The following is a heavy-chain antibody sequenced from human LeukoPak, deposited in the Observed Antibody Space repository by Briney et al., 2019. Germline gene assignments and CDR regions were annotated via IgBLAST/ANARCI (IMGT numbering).Heavy chain of an antibody. CDR2: IWYDGSNK. CDR1: GFTFSRYG. J-gene: IGHJ6*02. V-gene: IGHV3-33*01. D-gene: IGHD1-7*01. CDR3: ARAPELLGYYYGMDV. Sequence: PGGSLRLSCAASGFTFSRYGMHWVRQAPGKGLEWVAVIWYDGSNKYYADSVKGRFTISRDNSKNTLYLQMNSLRAEDTAVYYCARAPELLGYYYGMDVWGQGTTVTVSS.